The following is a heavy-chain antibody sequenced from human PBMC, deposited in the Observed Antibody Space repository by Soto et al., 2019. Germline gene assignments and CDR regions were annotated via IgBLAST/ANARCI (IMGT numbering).Heavy chain of an antibody. CDR3: ARVPRGFYDNTYDV. CDR1: GYSFTNYD. D-gene: IGHD3-22*01. J-gene: IGHJ4*02. Sequence: QLQLLQSETEVKKPGASVKVSGKASGYSFTNYDINWVRQAPGQGLEWMGWMIPNTGDTGYATRFQGSVTMTRDTSIDTAYLELSSLRSEDTAVYYCARVPRGFYDNTYDVWGQGTLVTVSS. V-gene: IGHV1-8*01. CDR2: MIPNTGDT.